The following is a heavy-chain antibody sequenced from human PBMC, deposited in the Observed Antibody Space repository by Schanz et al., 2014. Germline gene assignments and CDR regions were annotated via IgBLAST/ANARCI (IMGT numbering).Heavy chain of an antibody. Sequence: EVQLLESGGGLVQPGGSLRLSCAASGFTFSSYAMTWVRQAPGKGLEWVSGIGGSGDSTHYADSVKGRFIISRDNPKKTLYLQMNSLRAEDTAVYYCARDHQWLARYYMDVWGKGTTVTVSS. J-gene: IGHJ6*03. V-gene: IGHV3-23*01. CDR2: IGGSGDST. CDR3: ARDHQWLARYYMDV. D-gene: IGHD6-19*01. CDR1: GFTFSSYA.